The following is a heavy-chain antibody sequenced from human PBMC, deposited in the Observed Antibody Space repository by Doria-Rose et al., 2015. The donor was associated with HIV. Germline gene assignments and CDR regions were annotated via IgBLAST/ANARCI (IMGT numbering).Heavy chain of an antibody. CDR2: ISWDSGAK. CDR3: AKAPIIGPKYYFYMDV. CDR1: GFSFESYA. V-gene: IGHV3-9*01. D-gene: IGHD3-3*01. J-gene: IGHJ6*03. Sequence: VQLVQSGGGLVQPGRSLRLSCVGSGFSFESYAMHWVRLAPGQGLGWLAGISWDSGAKGNADSVEGRFTISRDNAKKSVYLEMRSLRPEDTAFYYCAKAPIIGPKYYFYMDVWGKGTSVTVSS.